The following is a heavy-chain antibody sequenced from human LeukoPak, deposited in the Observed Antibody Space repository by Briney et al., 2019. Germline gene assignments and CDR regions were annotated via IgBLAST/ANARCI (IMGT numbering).Heavy chain of an antibody. CDR3: ARSSVYYYDSSGYSDY. D-gene: IGHD3-22*01. V-gene: IGHV4-34*01. CDR2: INHSGST. J-gene: IGHJ4*02. Sequence: SETLSLTCAVYGGSFSGYYWSWIRQPPGKGLEWIGEINHSGSTNYNPSLKSRVTISVDTSKNQFSLKLSSVTAADTAVYYCARSSVYYYDSSGYSDYWGQGTLVTVSS. CDR1: GGSFSGYY.